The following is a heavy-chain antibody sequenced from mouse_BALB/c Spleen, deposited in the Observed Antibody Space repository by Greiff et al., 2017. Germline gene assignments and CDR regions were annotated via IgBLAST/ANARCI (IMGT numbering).Heavy chain of an antibody. CDR3: ARDNYGNYLYAMDY. CDR1: GFTFTDYY. CDR2: IRTKANGYKT. Sequence: EVQLEESGAGLVQPGGSLRLSCATSGFTFTDYYMSWVRQPPGKALEWLGFIRTKANGYKTEYSASVKGRFTISRDNSQSILYLQMNTLRAEDSATYYCARDNYGNYLYAMDYWGQGTSVTVSS. D-gene: IGHD2-1*01. V-gene: IGHV7-3*02. J-gene: IGHJ4*01.